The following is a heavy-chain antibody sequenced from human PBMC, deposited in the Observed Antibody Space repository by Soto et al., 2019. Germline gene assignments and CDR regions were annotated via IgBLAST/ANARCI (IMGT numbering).Heavy chain of an antibody. Sequence: QAQVVQSGAEVRKPGSSVKLSCKASEGTFNSYAIAWVRQAPGQGLEWLGGIIPYYNTLNYAQKFQDRVTITADDSTNTVYMELSSLRSDDTAVYFCASGASRWYPYFFDSWAQGTLVTVSS. D-gene: IGHD6-13*01. V-gene: IGHV1-69*01. CDR2: IIPYYNTL. CDR3: ASGASRWYPYFFDS. CDR1: EGTFNSYA. J-gene: IGHJ4*02.